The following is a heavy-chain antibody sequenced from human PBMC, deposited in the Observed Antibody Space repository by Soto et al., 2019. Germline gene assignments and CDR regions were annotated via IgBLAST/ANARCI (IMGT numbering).Heavy chain of an antibody. D-gene: IGHD2-2*01. V-gene: IGHV1-69*01. CDR3: ARSQGSSTSLQIYYYCYYGMDV. Sequence: QVQLVQSGAEVKKPGSSVKVSCKASGVTFSSYAISWVRQAPGQGLEWMGGSIPISGTANYAQKFQGRVRITADESTNMELSSLRSEDTAVYYCARSQGSSTSLQIYYYCYYGMDVWGQGTTVTVSS. CDR2: SIPISGTA. J-gene: IGHJ6*02. CDR1: GVTFSSYA.